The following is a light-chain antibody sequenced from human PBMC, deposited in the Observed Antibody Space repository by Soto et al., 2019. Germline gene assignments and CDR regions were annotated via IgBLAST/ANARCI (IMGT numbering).Light chain of an antibody. CDR1: QSVSTY. Sequence: PGERATLSCRASQSVSTYLAWYQQKPGQAPRLLIYHASNRATGIPTRFRGSGSGTDFTLTISSLEPEDFAVYYCQQRSDWPLTFGGGTKVEIK. V-gene: IGKV3-11*01. CDR2: HAS. J-gene: IGKJ4*01. CDR3: QQRSDWPLT.